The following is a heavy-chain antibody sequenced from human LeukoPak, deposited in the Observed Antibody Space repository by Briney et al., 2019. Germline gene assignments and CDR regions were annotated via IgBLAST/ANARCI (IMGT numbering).Heavy chain of an antibody. Sequence: SETLSLTCTVSGGSISSYYWSWVRQPPGKGLEWIGYIYYSGSTNYNPSLTSRVTISVDTSKNQFSLKLSSVTAADTAVYYCARDGVGVAARLPFYWGQGTLVTVSS. CDR3: ARDGVGVAARLPFY. CDR2: IYYSGST. J-gene: IGHJ4*02. V-gene: IGHV4-59*01. CDR1: GGSISSYY. D-gene: IGHD6-6*01.